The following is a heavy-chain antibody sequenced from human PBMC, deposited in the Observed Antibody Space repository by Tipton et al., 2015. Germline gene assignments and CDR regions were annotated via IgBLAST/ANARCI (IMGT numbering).Heavy chain of an antibody. CDR2: ISPYNGNT. V-gene: IGHV1-18*01. J-gene: IGHJ4*02. Sequence: QLVQSGAEVKKPGASVKVSCKTAGYTFTSYGVSWLRQAPGQGLEWMGWISPYNGNTKYAQKLLGRVTVTTDTSTSTAYMELRSLRSDDTAFYFCARENSIWYPYCDHWGQGTLVTVAS. D-gene: IGHD6-13*01. CDR3: ARENSIWYPYCDH. CDR1: GYTFTSYG.